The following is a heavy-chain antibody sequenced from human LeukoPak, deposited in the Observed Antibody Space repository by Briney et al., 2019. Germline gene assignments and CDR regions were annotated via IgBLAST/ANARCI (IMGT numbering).Heavy chain of an antibody. V-gene: IGHV1-69*13. Sequence: SVKVSCKASGGTFSSYAISWVRQAPEQGLEWMGGIIPIFGTANYAQKFQGRVTITADESTSTAYMELSSLRSEDTAVYYRARSITGTYLYYFDYWGQGTLVTVSS. J-gene: IGHJ4*02. CDR2: IIPIFGTA. D-gene: IGHD1-20*01. CDR1: GGTFSSYA. CDR3: ARSITGTYLYYFDY.